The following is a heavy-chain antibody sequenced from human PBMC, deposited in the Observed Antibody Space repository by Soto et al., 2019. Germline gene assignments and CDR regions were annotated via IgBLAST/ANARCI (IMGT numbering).Heavy chain of an antibody. CDR1: GGSISSGGYS. D-gene: IGHD6-13*01. J-gene: IGHJ4*02. Sequence: QLQLQESGSGLVKPSQTLSLTCAVSGGSISSGGYSWSWIRQPPGKGLGWIGYIYHSGSTYYNPSLKGLVTITIDRSKNQFSLKLSSVTAADTAVYYCASSHAGAHITAAVHWGQGTLVTVSS. V-gene: IGHV4-30-2*01. CDR2: IYHSGST. CDR3: ASSHAGAHITAAVH.